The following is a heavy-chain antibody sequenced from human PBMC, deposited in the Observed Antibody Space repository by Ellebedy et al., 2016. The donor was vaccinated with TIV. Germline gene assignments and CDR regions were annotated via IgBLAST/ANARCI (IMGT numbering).Heavy chain of an antibody. CDR2: MNPNSGNT. D-gene: IGHD6-13*01. CDR1: GYTXXXXD. Sequence: ASVKVSCKASGYTXXXXDXXXLLPXXXQGLEWMGWMNPNSGNTGYAQKFQGRVTMTRNTSISTAYMELSSLRSEDTAVYYFARDLEGDGTMTNYWGQGTLVTVSS. CDR3: ARDLEGDGTMTNY. V-gene: IGHV1-8*01. J-gene: IGHJ4*02.